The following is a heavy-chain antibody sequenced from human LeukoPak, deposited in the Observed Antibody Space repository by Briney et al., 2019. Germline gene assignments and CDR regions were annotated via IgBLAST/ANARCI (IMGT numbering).Heavy chain of an antibody. Sequence: GGSLRLSCAASGFTFSSYWMHWVRQAPGKGLVWVSRINSDGSSTSYADSVKGRFTISRDNAKNTLYLQMNSLRAEDTAVYYCAKSVMCSSTSCYRNNWFDPWGQGTLVTVSS. CDR1: GFTFSSYW. V-gene: IGHV3-74*01. CDR2: INSDGSST. J-gene: IGHJ5*02. D-gene: IGHD2-2*02. CDR3: AKSVMCSSTSCYRNNWFDP.